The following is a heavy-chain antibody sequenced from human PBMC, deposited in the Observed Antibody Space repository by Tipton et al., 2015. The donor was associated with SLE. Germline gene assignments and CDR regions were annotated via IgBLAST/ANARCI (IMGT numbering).Heavy chain of an antibody. CDR2: ISSNGGST. V-gene: IGHV3-64*04. J-gene: IGHJ3*02. D-gene: IGHD2-15*01. Sequence: SLRLSCAASGFTFSSYAMHWVRQAPGKGLEYVSAISSNGGSTYYADSVKGRFTISRDNSKNTLYLQMNSLRAEDTAVYYCARSESYCSGGSCYVDAFDIWGQGTMVTVSS. CDR1: GFTFSSYA. CDR3: ARSESYCSGGSCYVDAFDI.